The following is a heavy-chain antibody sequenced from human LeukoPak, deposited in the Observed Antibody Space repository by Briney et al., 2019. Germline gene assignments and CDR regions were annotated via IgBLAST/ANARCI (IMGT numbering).Heavy chain of an antibody. J-gene: IGHJ4*02. V-gene: IGHV4-34*01. CDR1: GRSFSAYY. Sequence: SSETLSLTCVVYGRSFSAYYWSWIRQPPGKGLEWIGEIDHSGSTNYNPSLKSRVTISVDTSKNQFSLKLISVTAADTAVYYCARGSIDYDFWSGYQTPNPLYFDSWGQGTLVTVSS. CDR2: IDHSGST. CDR3: ARGSIDYDFWSGYQTPNPLYFDS. D-gene: IGHD3-3*01.